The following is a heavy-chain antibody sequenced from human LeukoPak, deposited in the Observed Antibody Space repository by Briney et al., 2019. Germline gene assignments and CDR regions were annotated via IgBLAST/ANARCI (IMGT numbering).Heavy chain of an antibody. Sequence: GASVKVSCKASGGTFSSYAISWVRQAPGQGLEWMGGIIPIFGTANYAQKFQGRVTITADESTSTAYMELSSLRSEDTAVYYCARDLIEEGYFDYWGQGTLVTVSS. CDR2: IIPIFGTA. CDR1: GGTFSSYA. CDR3: ARDLIEEGYFDY. J-gene: IGHJ4*02. V-gene: IGHV1-69*13.